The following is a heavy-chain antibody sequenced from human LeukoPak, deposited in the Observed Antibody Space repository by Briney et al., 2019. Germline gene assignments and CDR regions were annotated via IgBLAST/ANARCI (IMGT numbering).Heavy chain of an antibody. Sequence: ASVKVSCKASGYTFTSYHMHWVRQAPGQELEWMGIINPSSGKINYAQKFQGRVTMTRDTSTSTVYMELSSLRSDDTAVYYCARDLASSGYYWDWGQGTLVTVSS. CDR3: ARDLASSGYYWD. CDR2: INPSSGKI. V-gene: IGHV1-46*01. CDR1: GYTFTSYH. J-gene: IGHJ4*02. D-gene: IGHD3-22*01.